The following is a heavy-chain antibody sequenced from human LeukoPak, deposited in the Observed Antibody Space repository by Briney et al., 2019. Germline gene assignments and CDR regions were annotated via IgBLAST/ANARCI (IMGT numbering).Heavy chain of an antibody. J-gene: IGHJ4*02. CDR1: GGSISSSSYY. CDR2: IYYSGST. CDR3: ARLPRMYGSGSTLVDY. Sequence: SETLSRTCTVSGGSISSSSYYWGWIRQPPGKGLEWIGSIYYSGSTYYNPSLKSRVTISVDTSKNQFSLKLSSVTAADTAVYYCARLPRMYGSGSTLVDYWGQGTLVTVSS. D-gene: IGHD3-10*01. V-gene: IGHV4-39*01.